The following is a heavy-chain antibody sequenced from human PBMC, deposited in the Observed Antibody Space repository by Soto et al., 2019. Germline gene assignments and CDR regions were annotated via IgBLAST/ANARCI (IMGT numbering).Heavy chain of an antibody. CDR2: ISENGVNK. CDR1: GFTFTSFA. CDR3: ARRLTKTVSALGY. Sequence: QVQLVESGGGVVQTGASLRLSCSASGFTFTSFAIHWVRQAPGKGLEWVAVISENGVNKYSAESVRGRFVISRDNSKNKVELEMNSLRPEDTAIYFCARRLTKTVSALGYWGQGTLVTVSS. V-gene: IGHV3-30*09. D-gene: IGHD2-8*01. J-gene: IGHJ4*02.